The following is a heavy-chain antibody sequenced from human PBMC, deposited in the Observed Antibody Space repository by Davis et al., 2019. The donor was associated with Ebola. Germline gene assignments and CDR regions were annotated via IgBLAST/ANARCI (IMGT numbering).Heavy chain of an antibody. CDR2: ISGSGNST. CDR1: GFTVSSNY. D-gene: IGHD4-17*01. J-gene: IGHJ6*02. V-gene: IGHV3-23*01. CDR3: AAEMTTVTLFYYYGMDV. Sequence: GGSLRLSCAASGFTVSSNYMSWVRQAPGKGLEWVSAISGSGNSTYYADSVKGRFTISRDNSKNTLYLQMNSLRAEDTAVYYCAAEMTTVTLFYYYGMDVWGQGTTVTVSS.